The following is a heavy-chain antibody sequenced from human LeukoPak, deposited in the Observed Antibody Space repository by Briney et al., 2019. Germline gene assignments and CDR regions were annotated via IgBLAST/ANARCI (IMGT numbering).Heavy chain of an antibody. Sequence: PSETLSLTCTVSGGSISSYYWSWIRQPPGKGLEWIGYIYYSGNSNYNPSLRSRVAMSVDTSKNQFSLKLTSVTAADTAVYYCARITYGSSIGECLDPWGQGTLVTVSS. CDR3: ARITYGSSIGECLDP. CDR2: IYYSGNS. V-gene: IGHV4-59*01. J-gene: IGHJ5*02. CDR1: GGSISSYY. D-gene: IGHD6-6*01.